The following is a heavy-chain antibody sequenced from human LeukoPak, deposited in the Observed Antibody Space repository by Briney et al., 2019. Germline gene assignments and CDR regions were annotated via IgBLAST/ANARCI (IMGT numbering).Heavy chain of an antibody. Sequence: ASVKVSCKASGYTFTGYYMHWIRQAPGQGLEWMGWINPNSGDTIHAQRFQGSVTMTRDTSISTAYMELSRLRSDDTAVYYCARDHGYSGYLDAFDVWGQGTMVTVSS. CDR3: ARDHGYSGYLDAFDV. J-gene: IGHJ3*01. CDR1: GYTFTGYY. V-gene: IGHV1-2*02. D-gene: IGHD5-12*01. CDR2: INPNSGDT.